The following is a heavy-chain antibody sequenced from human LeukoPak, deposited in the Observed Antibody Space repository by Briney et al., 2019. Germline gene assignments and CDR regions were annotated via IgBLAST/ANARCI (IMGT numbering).Heavy chain of an antibody. CDR1: VGSVGVGNFS. CDR3: ARVPGVHHTVRGVNLYHFDY. CDR2: FFYSGST. Sequence: SETLSLTCTVSVGSVGVGNFSGGWFRRPPGKGLGGFGIFFYSGSTNYNPSLKSRVTISVDTSKNQFSLKLSSVTAADTAVYYCARVPGVHHTVRGVNLYHFDYWGQGILVTVSS. D-gene: IGHD3-10*01. J-gene: IGHJ4*02. V-gene: IGHV4-61*01.